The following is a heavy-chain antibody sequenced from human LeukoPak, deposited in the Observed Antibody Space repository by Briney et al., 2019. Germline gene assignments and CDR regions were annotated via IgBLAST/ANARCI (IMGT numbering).Heavy chain of an antibody. CDR3: ARGEWWSNWFDA. Sequence: GESLKISCKASEYSFTSYWIGWLRQMPGKGLEWMGIMYPDDSDTRYSPSLQGQVTISADKSISTSYLQWISLKASDTAMYYCARGEWWSNWFDAWGQGTLVTVSS. D-gene: IGHD2-15*01. CDR2: MYPDDSDT. J-gene: IGHJ5*02. CDR1: EYSFTSYW. V-gene: IGHV5-51*01.